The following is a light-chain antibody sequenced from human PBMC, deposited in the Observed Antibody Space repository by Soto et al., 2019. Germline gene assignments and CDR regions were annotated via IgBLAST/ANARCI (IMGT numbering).Light chain of an antibody. CDR1: QSIRYY. V-gene: IGKV1-5*01. CDR3: QHHNSYSQT. Sequence: GDRVTITCRPSQSIRYYLAWYQQMPGKAPKLLIYGASSLQSGVPSRFSGSGSGTEFTLTISSLQPDDFATYFCQHHNSYSQTFGQGTKV. CDR2: GAS. J-gene: IGKJ1*01.